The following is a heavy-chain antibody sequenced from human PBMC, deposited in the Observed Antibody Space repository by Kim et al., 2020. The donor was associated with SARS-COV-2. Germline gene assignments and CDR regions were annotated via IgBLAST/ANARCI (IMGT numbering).Heavy chain of an antibody. CDR2: INGDGRST. V-gene: IGHV3-74*01. J-gene: IGHJ4*02. D-gene: IGHD6-19*01. CDR1: GFTFSSYW. CDR3: ALAVARSNNFAY. Sequence: GGSLRLSCAASGFTFSSYWMHWVRQAPGKGLVWVSRINGDGRSTTYADSVKGRFAISRDNAKNTLYLQMNSLRVEDTAVYYCALAVARSNNFAYWGQGTLVTVSS.